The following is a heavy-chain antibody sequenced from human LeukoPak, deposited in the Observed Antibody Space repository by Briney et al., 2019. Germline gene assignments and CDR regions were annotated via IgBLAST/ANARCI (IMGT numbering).Heavy chain of an antibody. Sequence: SGTLSLTCGVSGGPISNTNWLTWVRPPPGKGLEWSGEVNLQGSTNYNPSLKSRVAISVDKSENHISLKLTSVTAADTAVYYCAREGDPYRPLDYSGQGTLVTVAS. J-gene: IGHJ4*02. V-gene: IGHV4-4*02. CDR1: GGPISNTNW. CDR2: VNLQGST. CDR3: AREGDPYRPLDY.